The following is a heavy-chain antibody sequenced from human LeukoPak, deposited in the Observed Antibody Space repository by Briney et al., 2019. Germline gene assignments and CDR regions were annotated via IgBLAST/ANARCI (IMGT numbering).Heavy chain of an antibody. D-gene: IGHD3-9*01. Sequence: SETLSLTCTVSGGSISSYYWSWIRQPPGKGLEWIGYVYYSGSTNYNPSLKSRVTISVDTSKNQFSLKLSSVTAADTAVYYCARYGDYDILTGYYLYFDYWGQGTLVTVSS. J-gene: IGHJ4*02. CDR3: ARYGDYDILTGYYLYFDY. CDR1: GGSISSYY. CDR2: VYYSGST. V-gene: IGHV4-59*01.